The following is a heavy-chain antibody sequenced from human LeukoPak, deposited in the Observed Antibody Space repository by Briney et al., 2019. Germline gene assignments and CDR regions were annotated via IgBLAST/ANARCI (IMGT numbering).Heavy chain of an antibody. CDR1: GFTFSSYA. CDR3: VEESPYPVGGARRISYFDN. D-gene: IGHD1-26*01. V-gene: IGHV3-23*01. CDR2: INGPGTT. Sequence: GGSLRLSCAASGFTFSSYAVSWLRQAPGKGLEWVSAINGPGTTFYADIVNRRFSVCRDIFKNTLSLEMNSLRADDTAVYYCVEESPYPVGGARRISYFDNSGQGTLVTVSS. J-gene: IGHJ4*02.